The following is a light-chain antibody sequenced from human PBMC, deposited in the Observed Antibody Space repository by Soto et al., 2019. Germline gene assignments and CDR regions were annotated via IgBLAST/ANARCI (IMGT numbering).Light chain of an antibody. V-gene: IGLV6-57*01. CDR2: EDN. Sequence: NFMLTQPHSVSESPGKTVTISCTRTGGSIASSYLQWYLQRPGSSPTTVIYEDNTRPSGVPDRFSGSIDSSSNSASLTISGLQTEDEADYYCQSYDSNNVVFGGGTKLTVL. CDR3: QSYDSNNVV. J-gene: IGLJ2*01. CDR1: GGSIASSY.